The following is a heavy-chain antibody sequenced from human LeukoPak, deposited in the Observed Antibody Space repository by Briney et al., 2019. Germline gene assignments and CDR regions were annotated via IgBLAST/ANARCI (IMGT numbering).Heavy chain of an antibody. V-gene: IGHV3-23*01. CDR3: AKGGAVVLSPFDY. CDR1: GFSFSSYA. D-gene: IGHD2/OR15-2a*01. J-gene: IGHJ4*02. Sequence: GGSLRLSCAASGFSFSSYAMIWVRQAPGKGLEWVSVISSSGESTYYADSLKGRFTISRGNSKNTLSLQMNSLRAEDTAIYYCAKGGAVVLSPFDYWGQGTLVTVSS. CDR2: ISSSGEST.